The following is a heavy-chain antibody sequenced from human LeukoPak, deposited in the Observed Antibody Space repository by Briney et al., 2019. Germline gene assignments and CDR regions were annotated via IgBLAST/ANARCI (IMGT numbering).Heavy chain of an antibody. CDR1: GFTFSSYA. D-gene: IGHD3-9*01. J-gene: IGHJ3*02. CDR2: ISGSGGST. Sequence: HPGGSLRLSCAASGFTFSSYAMSWVRQAPGKGLEWVSAISGSGGSTYYAGSVKGRFTISRDNSKNTLYLQMNSLRAEDTAVYYCAKDRPPLRYFDWSNDAFDIWGQGTMVTVSS. V-gene: IGHV3-23*01. CDR3: AKDRPPLRYFDWSNDAFDI.